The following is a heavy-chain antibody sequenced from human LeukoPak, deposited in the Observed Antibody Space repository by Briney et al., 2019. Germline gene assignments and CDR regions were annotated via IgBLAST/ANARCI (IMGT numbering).Heavy chain of an antibody. CDR3: VRGSNYYDSGKGWFDP. Sequence: SETLSLTCAVYGGSFSGYYWSWIRQPPGKGLEWIGEINHSGSTNYNPSLKSRVTISVDTSKNQFSLKLSSVTAADTAVYYCVRGSNYYDSGKGWFDPWGQGTLVTVSS. V-gene: IGHV4-34*01. CDR1: GGSFSGYY. CDR2: INHSGST. J-gene: IGHJ5*02. D-gene: IGHD3-10*01.